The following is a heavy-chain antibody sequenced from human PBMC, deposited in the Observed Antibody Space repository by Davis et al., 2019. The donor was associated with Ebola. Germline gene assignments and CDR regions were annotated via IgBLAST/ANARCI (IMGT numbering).Heavy chain of an antibody. CDR2: ISSGSTYI. D-gene: IGHD5-24*01. Sequence: PGGSLRLSCAASAFIFSSSSMNWVRQAPGKGLEWVSSISSGSTYIYYADSVKGRFTISRDNAKNTLYLQMNSLRAEDTAVYYCARDLARGGYSPFDCWGQGSLVTVSS. CDR3: ARDLARGGYSPFDC. CDR1: AFIFSSSS. V-gene: IGHV3-21*03. J-gene: IGHJ4*02.